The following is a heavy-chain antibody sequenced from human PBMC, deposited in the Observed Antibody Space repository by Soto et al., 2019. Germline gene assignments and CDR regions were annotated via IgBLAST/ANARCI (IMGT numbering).Heavy chain of an antibody. CDR1: GGSISSGGYY. Sequence: SETLSLTCTVSGGSISSGGYYWSWIRQRPGKGLEWIGYIYYSGSTYYNPSLKSRVTISVDTSKNQFSLKLSSVTAADTAVYYCARGAGTYGSSYYFDYWGQGTLVTVSS. J-gene: IGHJ4*02. CDR2: IYYSGST. V-gene: IGHV4-31*03. CDR3: ARGAGTYGSSYYFDY. D-gene: IGHD3-10*01.